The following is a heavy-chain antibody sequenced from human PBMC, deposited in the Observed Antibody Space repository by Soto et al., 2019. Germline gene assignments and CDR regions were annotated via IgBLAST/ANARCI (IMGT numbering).Heavy chain of an antibody. Sequence: GGSLRLSCAASGFTFSSYSMNWVRQAPGKGLEWVSSISSSSRYIYYADSVKGRFTISRDNAKNSLYLQMNSLRAEDTAVYYCARGPRYNWNYGGAFDYWGQGTLVTVSS. J-gene: IGHJ4*02. CDR2: ISSSSRYI. D-gene: IGHD1-7*01. CDR3: ARGPRYNWNYGGAFDY. CDR1: GFTFSSYS. V-gene: IGHV3-21*01.